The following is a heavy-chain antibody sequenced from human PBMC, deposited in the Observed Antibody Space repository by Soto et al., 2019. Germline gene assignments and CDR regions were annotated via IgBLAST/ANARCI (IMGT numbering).Heavy chain of an antibody. CDR3: TRIYCTSTGCFINGIDV. D-gene: IGHD2-8*01. J-gene: IGHJ6*01. CDR2: ISHSEYT. CDR1: GSVITHGYH. Sequence: AVTLSQNCSVTGSVITHGYHRGWFARPPEKELEWIATISHSEYTYYNQSLKSRVTISIDTAKNHLYLILSSVTEADTATYYCTRIYCTSTGCFINGIDVCGQGSSVTGS. V-gene: IGHV4-38-2*01.